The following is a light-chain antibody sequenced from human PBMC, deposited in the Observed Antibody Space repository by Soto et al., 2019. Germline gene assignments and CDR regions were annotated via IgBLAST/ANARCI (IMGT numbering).Light chain of an antibody. V-gene: IGKV1-5*03. CDR2: KAS. J-gene: IGKJ1*01. CDR1: QTISNW. CDR3: QHYNSYSEA. Sequence: DIQLTPSLSTLSGSVGNRVTITCRASQTISNWLAWYQQKPGKAPKLLIYKASTLKSGVPSRFSGSGSGTEFTLTISSLQPDDFATYYCQHYNSYSEAFGQVTKVDI.